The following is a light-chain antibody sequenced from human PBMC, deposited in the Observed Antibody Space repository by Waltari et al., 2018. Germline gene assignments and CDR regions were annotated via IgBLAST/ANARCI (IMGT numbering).Light chain of an antibody. CDR3: HSRDASGVGGS. CDR2: DRN. J-gene: IGLJ2*01. V-gene: IGLV3-19*01. CDR1: SLRSYY. Sequence: SSELTQDPTVSVAMGQTVRITCQGDSLRSYYESWYQQRPGQAPVLVLFDRNDRPSGVPDRFSGSTSDNTAVLTITGAQAEDEASYYCHSRDASGVGGSFGGGTKLTVL.